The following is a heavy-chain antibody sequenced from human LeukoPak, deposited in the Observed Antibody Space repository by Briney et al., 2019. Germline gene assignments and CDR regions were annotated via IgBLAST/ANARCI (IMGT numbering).Heavy chain of an antibody. D-gene: IGHD2-15*01. J-gene: IGHJ4*02. Sequence: GGSLRLSCAASGFTFSTYSMNWVRQAPGKGLEWVSSISTSSSYIFYADSVKGRFTISRDNAKNSLYLQMSSLRAEDTAVYYCARCSGGSYYHSDDYWGQGTLVTVSS. CDR3: ARCSGGSYYHSDDY. CDR1: GFTFSTYS. V-gene: IGHV3-21*01. CDR2: ISTSSSYI.